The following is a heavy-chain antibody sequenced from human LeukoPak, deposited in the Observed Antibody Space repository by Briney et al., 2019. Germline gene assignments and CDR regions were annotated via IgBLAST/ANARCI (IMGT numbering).Heavy chain of an antibody. CDR2: ISSSGGTT. CDR3: ASTVTNDYYYYYYMDV. D-gene: IGHD4-11*01. Sequence: PGGSLRLSCAASGFTFSSYAMNWVRQAPGKGLEWVSVISSSGGTTYYSDSVKGRFIISRDNSKNTLYLQMNSLRAEDTAVYYCASTVTNDYYYYYYMDVWGKGTTVTVSS. J-gene: IGHJ6*03. CDR1: GFTFSSYA. V-gene: IGHV3-23*01.